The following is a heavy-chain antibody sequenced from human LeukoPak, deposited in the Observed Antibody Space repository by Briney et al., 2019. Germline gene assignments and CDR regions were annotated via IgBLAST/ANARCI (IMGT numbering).Heavy chain of an antibody. J-gene: IGHJ6*03. CDR3: ARAGDIVVVPAVLYYYYYMDV. D-gene: IGHD2-2*01. CDR2: ISGSGGST. Sequence: PGGSLRLSCAASGFTFTSYAMSWVRQAPGKGLEWVSAISGSGGSTYYADSVKGRFTISRDNSKNTLSLQMNSLRAEDTAVYYCARAGDIVVVPAVLYYYYYMDVWGKGTTVTVSS. CDR1: GFTFTSYA. V-gene: IGHV3-23*01.